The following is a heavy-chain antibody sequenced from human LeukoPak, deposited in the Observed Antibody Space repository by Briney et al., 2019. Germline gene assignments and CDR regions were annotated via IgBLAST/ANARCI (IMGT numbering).Heavy chain of an antibody. Sequence: SETLSLTCTVSGGSISSYYWSWIRQPPGKGLEWIGNVHYRGSTNYTPSFKSRVTMSVDTSKTQFSLRLTSVTAADTAMYFCARLKLHYYGSGSYAFDVWGQGKMVAVSS. CDR1: GGSISSYY. D-gene: IGHD3-10*01. CDR3: ARLKLHYYGSGSYAFDV. V-gene: IGHV4-59*08. CDR2: VHYRGST. J-gene: IGHJ3*01.